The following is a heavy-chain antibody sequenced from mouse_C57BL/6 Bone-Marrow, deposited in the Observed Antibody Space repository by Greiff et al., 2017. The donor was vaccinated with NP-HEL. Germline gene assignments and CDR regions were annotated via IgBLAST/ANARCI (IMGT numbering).Heavy chain of an antibody. J-gene: IGHJ4*01. CDR1: GYTFTSYW. CDR3: ARYRFTTYAMDY. D-gene: IGHD1-1*01. V-gene: IGHV1-7*01. Sequence: VQLQQSGAELAKPGASVKLSCKASGYTFTSYWMHWVKQRPGQGLAWIGYINPSSGYTKYNQKFKDKATLTADKSSRTAYMQLSSLTYEDSAVYYCARYRFTTYAMDYWGQGTSVTVSS. CDR2: INPSSGYT.